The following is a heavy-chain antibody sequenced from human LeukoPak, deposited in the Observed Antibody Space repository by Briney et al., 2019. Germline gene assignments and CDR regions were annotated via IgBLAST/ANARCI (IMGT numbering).Heavy chain of an antibody. V-gene: IGHV4-39*01. J-gene: IGHJ6*02. CDR2: IYYGGNT. Sequence: SETLSLTCTVSGDSMTSSNHCWVWIRQPPGKGLEWIGSIYYGGNTYYNPSLKSRVTISQDTSKNQFSLKGNTVTAADTAVYHCARRSHCTGDSCYPVWGQGTTVTVSS. CDR3: ARRSHCTGDSCYPV. D-gene: IGHD2-15*01. CDR1: GDSMTSSNHC.